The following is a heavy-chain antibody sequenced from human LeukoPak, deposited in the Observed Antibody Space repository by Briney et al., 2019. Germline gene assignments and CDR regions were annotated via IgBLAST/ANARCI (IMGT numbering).Heavy chain of an antibody. CDR1: GYTFTGYY. CDR2: NNPNSGCT. J-gene: IGHJ4*02. V-gene: IGHV1-2*02. Sequence: GASVKVSCKASGYTFTGYYMHWVRQATGQGLEWMGWNNPNSGCTNYAQKFQGRVTMTRDTSSSTAYVELSRLRSDDTAVYYCARDSVLLWFGAPADFDYWGQGTLVTVSS. CDR3: ARDSVLLWFGAPADFDY. D-gene: IGHD3-10*01.